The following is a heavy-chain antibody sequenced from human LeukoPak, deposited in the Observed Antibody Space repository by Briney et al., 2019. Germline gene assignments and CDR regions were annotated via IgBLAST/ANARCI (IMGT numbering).Heavy chain of an antibody. D-gene: IGHD5-18*01. CDR2: IYHSGST. CDR1: GYSISSGYY. J-gene: IGHJ5*02. V-gene: IGHV4-38-2*01. Sequence: PSETLSLTCAVSGYSISSGYYWGWIRQPPGKGLEWIGSIYHSGSTYYNPSLKSRVTISVDTSKSQFSLKLSSVTAADTAVYYCASGYSYVPAWGQGTLVTVSS. CDR3: ASGYSYVPA.